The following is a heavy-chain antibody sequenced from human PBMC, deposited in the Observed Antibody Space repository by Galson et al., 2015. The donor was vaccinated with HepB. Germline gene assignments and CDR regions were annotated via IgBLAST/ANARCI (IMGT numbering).Heavy chain of an antibody. Sequence: SLRLSCAASGFTVSSNYMTWVRQAPGKGLEWVSLIYSGGSTYYADSVKGRFTISRDNSKNTLYLQMNSLRAEDTAIYYCARERYYYEYWGQGTLVTVSS. V-gene: IGHV3-66*01. J-gene: IGHJ4*02. CDR3: ARERYYYEY. CDR1: GFTVSSNY. D-gene: IGHD3-9*01. CDR2: IYSGGST.